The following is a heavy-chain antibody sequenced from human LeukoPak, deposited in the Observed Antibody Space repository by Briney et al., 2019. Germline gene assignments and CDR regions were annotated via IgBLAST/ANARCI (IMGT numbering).Heavy chain of an antibody. J-gene: IGHJ3*02. CDR2: IYTSGST. Sequence: SETLSLTCTVSGGSISSYYWSWIRQPAGKGLGWIGRIYTSGSTNYNPSLKSRVTMSVDTSKNQFSLKLSSVTAADTAVYYCAREVAYYYDSSGYYPRRVSAFDIWGQGTMVTVSS. D-gene: IGHD3-22*01. CDR3: AREVAYYYDSSGYYPRRVSAFDI. CDR1: GGSISSYY. V-gene: IGHV4-4*07.